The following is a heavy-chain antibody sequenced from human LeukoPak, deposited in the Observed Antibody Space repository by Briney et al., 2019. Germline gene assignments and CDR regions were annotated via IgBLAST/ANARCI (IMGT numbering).Heavy chain of an antibody. J-gene: IGHJ6*02. V-gene: IGHV3-21*01. CDR1: GFTFSSYS. Sequence: PGGSLRLSCAASGFTFSSYSMNWVRQAPGKGLEWVSSISSSSSYIYYADSVKGRFTISRDNAKNSLYLQMNSLRAEDTAVYYCARDLAGDYDYYYGMDVWGQGTTVTVSS. CDR3: ARDLAGDYDYYYGMDV. D-gene: IGHD4-17*01. CDR2: ISSSSSYI.